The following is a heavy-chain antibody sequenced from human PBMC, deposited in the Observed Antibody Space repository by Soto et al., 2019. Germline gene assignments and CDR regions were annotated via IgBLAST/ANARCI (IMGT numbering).Heavy chain of an antibody. CDR2: ISHDGSNK. D-gene: IGHD6-13*01. CDR3: VKDRSGSWAFDY. Sequence: QVQLVESGGGVVQPGRSLRLSCAASGFTFSDYVMHWARQAPGKGLEWVAYISHDGSNKWYADSVKGRFTISRDGSKNTLYFEMNSLSPEDTAVYYCVKDRSGSWAFDYWGQGTLVTVSS. V-gene: IGHV3-30*18. J-gene: IGHJ4*02. CDR1: GFTFSDYV.